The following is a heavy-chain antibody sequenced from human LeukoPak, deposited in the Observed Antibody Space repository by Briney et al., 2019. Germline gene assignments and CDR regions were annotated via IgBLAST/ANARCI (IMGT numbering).Heavy chain of an antibody. CDR3: AKSFRAVPYSSSSGGFDY. CDR2: ISGSGGST. CDR1: EFTFSSYA. D-gene: IGHD6-6*01. Sequence: GGSLRLSCAASEFTFSSYAMSWVRQAPGKGLEWVSAISGSGGSTYYADSVKGRFTISRDNSKNTLYLQMNSLRAEDTAVYYCAKSFRAVPYSSSSGGFDYWGQGTLVTVSS. J-gene: IGHJ4*02. V-gene: IGHV3-23*01.